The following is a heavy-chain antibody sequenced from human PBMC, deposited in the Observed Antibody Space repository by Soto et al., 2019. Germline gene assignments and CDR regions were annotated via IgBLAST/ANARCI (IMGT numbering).Heavy chain of an antibody. D-gene: IGHD5-12*01. CDR2: INPYSGAT. CDR3: ARARANVAPNWFDP. CDR1: GYTFSDYY. J-gene: IGHJ5*02. V-gene: IGHV1-2*04. Sequence: QVQLVQSGAEVKKPGASVKVSCKASGYTFSDYYVHWVRQAPGQGLEWMGWINPYSGATNYAQKFQAWVTMTGDACVSTAYLERTTLVSDETAVYYCARARANVAPNWFDPWGQGTLVIVSS.